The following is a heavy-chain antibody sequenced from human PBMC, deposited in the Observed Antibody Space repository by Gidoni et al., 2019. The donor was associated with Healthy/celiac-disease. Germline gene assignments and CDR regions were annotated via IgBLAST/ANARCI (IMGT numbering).Heavy chain of an antibody. J-gene: IGHJ6*03. CDR1: GFTFSNAW. CDR3: TTDLFGYYYYYYMDV. Sequence: EVQLVESGGGLVKPGGSLRLSCAASGFTFSNAWMNWVRQAPGKGLKWVGRIKSKTDGGTTDYAAPVKGRFTISRDDSKNTLYLQMNSLKTEDTAVYYCTTDLFGYYYYYYMDVWGKGTTVTVSS. CDR2: IKSKTDGGTT. D-gene: IGHD3-16*01. V-gene: IGHV3-15*07.